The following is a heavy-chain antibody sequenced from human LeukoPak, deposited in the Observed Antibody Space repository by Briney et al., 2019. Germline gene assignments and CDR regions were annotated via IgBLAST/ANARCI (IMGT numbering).Heavy chain of an antibody. CDR2: ISYDGSNK. CDR3: ARVLQDYYSVWTS. V-gene: IGHV3-30-3*01. Sequence: GRSLRLSCAASGFTFSSYSMHWVRQAPGKGLEWVAVISYDGSNKYYADSVKGRFTISRDNSKNTLYLQMNSLRAEDTAVYYCARVLQDYYSVWTSGAKGPRSPSP. CDR1: GFTFSSYS. J-gene: IGHJ6*02.